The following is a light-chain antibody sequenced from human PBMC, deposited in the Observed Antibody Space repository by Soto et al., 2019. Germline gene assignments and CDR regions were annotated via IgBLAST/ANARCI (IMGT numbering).Light chain of an antibody. V-gene: IGKV3-20*01. Sequence: EIVLAQSPGTLSLSPGERATLSCRASQSVSSSYLAWYQQKPGQAPRLLIYGASSRATGIPDGFSGSGSGTDITLTISRLEPEDFAVYFCQQYNPPLTFGGGTKVEI. CDR3: QQYNPPLT. J-gene: IGKJ4*01. CDR1: QSVSSSY. CDR2: GAS.